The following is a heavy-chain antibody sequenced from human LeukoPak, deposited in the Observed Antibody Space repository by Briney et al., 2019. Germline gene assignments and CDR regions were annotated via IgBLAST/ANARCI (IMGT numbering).Heavy chain of an antibody. J-gene: IGHJ5*02. Sequence: GGSLRLSCAASGFTFSNYNMNWVRRAPGKGLEWVSYISSSSSTIYYADSVKGRFTISRDNSKNTLYLQMNSLRAEDTAVYYCAKGQGYNWDYVFDPWGQGTLVTVSS. CDR2: ISSSSSTI. D-gene: IGHD1-7*01. CDR1: GFTFSNYN. CDR3: AKGQGYNWDYVFDP. V-gene: IGHV3-48*01.